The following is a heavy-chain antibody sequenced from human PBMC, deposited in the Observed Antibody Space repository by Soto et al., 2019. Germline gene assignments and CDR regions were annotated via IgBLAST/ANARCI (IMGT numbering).Heavy chain of an antibody. CDR3: AREGQEQDFWSGFYYYYMDV. J-gene: IGHJ6*03. CDR1: GFTFSSYW. V-gene: IGHV3-7*01. D-gene: IGHD3-3*01. Sequence: GGSLRLSCAASGFTFSSYWMSWVRQAPGKGLEWVANIKQDGSEKYYVDSVKGRFTISRDNAKNSLYLQMNSLRAEDTAVYYCAREGQEQDFWSGFYYYYMDVWGKGTTVTVSS. CDR2: IKQDGSEK.